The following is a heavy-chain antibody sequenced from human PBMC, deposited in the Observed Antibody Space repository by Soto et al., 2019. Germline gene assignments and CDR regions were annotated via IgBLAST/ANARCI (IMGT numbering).Heavy chain of an antibody. CDR3: AKEVEVAGDLDY. CDR2: ISSDGETK. J-gene: IGHJ4*01. D-gene: IGHD6-19*01. CDR1: GFTFSTYG. V-gene: IGHV3-30*18. Sequence: PGGSLRLSCVASGFTFSTYGIHWVRQAPGKGLEWVGVISSDGETKYYADSVKGRLTISRDNSKNTMYLQMASLRPEDTAVYYCAKEVEVAGDLDYWGHGTLVTVSS.